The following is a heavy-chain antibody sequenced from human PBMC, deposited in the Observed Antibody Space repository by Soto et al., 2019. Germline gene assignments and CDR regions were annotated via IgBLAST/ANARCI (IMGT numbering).Heavy chain of an antibody. Sequence: EVQLVESGGGLVQPGGSLRLSCAGSGFTVSTNYMSWVRQAPGKGLEWVSIMYSGGSTFYADSVKGRCTISRYSSKNTLYLQMSSLRVEDSAVYYCARHYGSGSYATWGQGTLVAVSS. D-gene: IGHD3-10*01. CDR2: MYSGGST. CDR1: GFTVSTNY. CDR3: ARHYGSGSYAT. V-gene: IGHV3-66*04. J-gene: IGHJ5*02.